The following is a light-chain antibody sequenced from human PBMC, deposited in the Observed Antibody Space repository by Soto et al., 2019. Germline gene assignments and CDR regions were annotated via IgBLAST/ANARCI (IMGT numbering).Light chain of an antibody. J-gene: IGKJ4*01. V-gene: IGKV3-15*01. CDR1: QSISNSY. CDR2: GAS. CDR3: QQYNNWPPRLT. Sequence: EIVLTQAPGTLSLSPGERATLSCRAGQSISNSYLAWYQQKPGQAPRLLIYGASTRATGIPARFSGSGSGTEFTLTISSLQSEDFAVYYCQQYNNWPPRLTFGGGTKVDI.